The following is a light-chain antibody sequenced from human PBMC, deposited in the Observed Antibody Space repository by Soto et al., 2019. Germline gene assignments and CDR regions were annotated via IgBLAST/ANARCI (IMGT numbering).Light chain of an antibody. CDR2: GAS. CDR1: LDIRNY. Sequence: DVQMTQSPSSLSASVGDRVTLTCRASLDIRNYLGWYQQKPGKAPKRLIYGASSLESGVPSRFSGSGSGTEFTLTIISLQPEDFAPYDCLQHYSYPYSFGQGTMLEIK. CDR3: LQHYSYPYS. V-gene: IGKV1-17*01. J-gene: IGKJ2*01.